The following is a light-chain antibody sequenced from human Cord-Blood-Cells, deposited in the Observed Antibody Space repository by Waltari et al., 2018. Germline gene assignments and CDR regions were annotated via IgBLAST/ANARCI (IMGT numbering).Light chain of an antibody. CDR1: QCVSSSY. Sequence: EIVLTQSPGTLSLSPGERATLTCRASQCVSSSYLAWYQQKPGQAPRLLIYGASSRATGSPDRFSGSGSGTDFTLTISRLEPEDFAVYYCQQYGSSPRTFGQGTKVEIK. CDR3: QQYGSSPRT. V-gene: IGKV3-20*01. J-gene: IGKJ1*01. CDR2: GAS.